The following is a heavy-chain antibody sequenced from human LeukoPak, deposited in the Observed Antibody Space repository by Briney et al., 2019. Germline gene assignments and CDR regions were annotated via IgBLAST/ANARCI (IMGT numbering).Heavy chain of an antibody. CDR3: ARGQPDVAPLDL. CDR1: GGSISSSSYY. D-gene: IGHD2-2*01. V-gene: IGHV4-39*07. J-gene: IGHJ2*01. CDR2: INHSGST. Sequence: SETLSLTCTVSGGSISSSSYYWGWIRQPPGKGLEWIGEINHSGSTNYNPSLKSRVTVSVDTSKNQFSLKLSSVTAADTAVYYCARGQPDVAPLDLWGRGTLVTVSS.